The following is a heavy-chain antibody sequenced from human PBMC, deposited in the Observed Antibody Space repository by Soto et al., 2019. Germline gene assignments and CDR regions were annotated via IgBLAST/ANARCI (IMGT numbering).Heavy chain of an antibody. Sequence: QVQLVQSGAEVKKPGASVKVSCKASGYTFTSYGISWVRQAPGQGLEWMGRISAYNGNTNYAQKLQGRVTMTTDTSTSTAYMELRSLRSDDTAVYYCARVRNTMARGVIIAAYFDYWGQGTLVTVSS. CDR1: GYTFTSYG. CDR2: ISAYNGNT. CDR3: ARVRNTMARGVIIAAYFDY. J-gene: IGHJ4*02. V-gene: IGHV1-18*01. D-gene: IGHD3-10*01.